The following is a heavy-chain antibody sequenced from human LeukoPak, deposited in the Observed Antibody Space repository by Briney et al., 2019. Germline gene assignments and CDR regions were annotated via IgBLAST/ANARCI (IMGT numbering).Heavy chain of an antibody. CDR1: GYTFTYYY. J-gene: IGHJ4*02. D-gene: IGHD3-3*01. V-gene: IGHV1-2*02. CDR3: ARLPYDEPDY. CDR2: ISPNSGGT. Sequence: ASMKVSCKTSGYTFTYYYVHWVRQAPGQGLERMGCISPNSGGTHYAQNFQGRVTMTRDTSISTAYMELSRLRSDDTAVYFCARLPYDEPDYWGQGTLVTVSS.